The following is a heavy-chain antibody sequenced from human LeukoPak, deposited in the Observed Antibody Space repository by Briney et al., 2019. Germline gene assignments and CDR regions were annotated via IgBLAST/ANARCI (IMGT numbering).Heavy chain of an antibody. CDR2: ISYDGSNK. CDR1: GFTFSSYG. Sequence: GGSLRLSCAASGFTFSSYGMHWVRQAPGKGLEWVAVISYDGSNKYYADSVKGRFTISRDNSKNTLYLQMNSLRAEDTAVYYCANSGYDSTTPEGGYWGQGTLVTVSS. V-gene: IGHV3-30*18. D-gene: IGHD3-22*01. J-gene: IGHJ4*02. CDR3: ANSGYDSTTPEGGY.